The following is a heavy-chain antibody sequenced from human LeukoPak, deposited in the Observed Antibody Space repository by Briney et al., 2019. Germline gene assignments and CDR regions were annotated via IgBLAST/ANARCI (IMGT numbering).Heavy chain of an antibody. CDR1: GYTFTSYG. CDR2: ISAYNGNT. CDR3: ARGHTYYDFWSGLIEYYFDY. J-gene: IGHJ4*02. D-gene: IGHD3-3*01. Sequence: ASVKVSCKASGYTFTSYGISWVRQAPGQGLEWMGWISAYNGNTNYAQKLQGRVTMTTDTSTSTAYMELRGLRSDDTAVYYCARGHTYYDFWSGLIEYYFDYWGQGTLVTVSS. V-gene: IGHV1-18*01.